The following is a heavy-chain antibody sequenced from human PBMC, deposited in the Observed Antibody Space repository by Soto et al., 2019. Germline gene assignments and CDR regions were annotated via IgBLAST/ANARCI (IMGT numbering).Heavy chain of an antibody. CDR1: GYTFTGYF. J-gene: IGHJ5*02. CDR2: INPNSGAT. D-gene: IGHD2-15*01. Sequence: QVQLVQSGAEVKKPGTSVKVSCKASGYTFTGYFIHWLRHAPGQGLEWMGRINPNSGATTYARKFQDRVTMTRDTSINTAYMELSNLRSDDTAIYYCAKRPPTPDWFDPWGQGTLVTFSA. CDR3: AKRPPTPDWFDP. V-gene: IGHV1-2*06.